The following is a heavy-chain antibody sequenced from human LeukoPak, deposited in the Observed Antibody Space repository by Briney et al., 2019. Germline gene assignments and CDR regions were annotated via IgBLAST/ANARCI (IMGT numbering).Heavy chain of an antibody. J-gene: IGHJ4*02. CDR3: AKDYRAGYDSSGYYLSYFDY. V-gene: IGHV3-23*01. CDR2: ISGSGGST. CDR1: GFTFSSYA. Sequence: PGGSLRLSCAASGFTFSSYAMSWVRQAPGKGLEWVSAISGSGGSTYYADSVKGRFTIPRDNSKNTLYLKMNSLRAEDTAVYYCAKDYRAGYDSSGYYLSYFDYWGQGTLVTVSS. D-gene: IGHD3-22*01.